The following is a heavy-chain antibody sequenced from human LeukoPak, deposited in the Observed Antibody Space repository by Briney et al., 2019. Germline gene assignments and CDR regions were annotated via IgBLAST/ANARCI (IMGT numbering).Heavy chain of an antibody. Sequence: ASVKVSCKASGHTFTGYYMHWVRQAPGQGLEWMGWINPNSGGTNYAQKFQGRVTMTRDTSISTAYMELSRLRSDDTAVYYCARVLGQDSGSYPPLDYFDYCGQGTLVTVSS. V-gene: IGHV1-2*02. J-gene: IGHJ4*02. D-gene: IGHD1-26*01. CDR1: GHTFTGYY. CDR2: INPNSGGT. CDR3: ARVLGQDSGSYPPLDYFDY.